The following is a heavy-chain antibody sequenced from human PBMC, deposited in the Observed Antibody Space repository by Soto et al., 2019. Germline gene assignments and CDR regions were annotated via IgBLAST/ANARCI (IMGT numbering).Heavy chain of an antibody. CDR3: ALRKTGSYFDY. Sequence: GGSLRLSCAASGFTFSSYAMSWVRQAPGKGLEWVSAIGASGAGTYYAEYVKGRFTISRDDSKNTLYLQMNSLRAEDTAVYYCALRKTGSYFDYWGQGTLVAVSS. J-gene: IGHJ4*02. D-gene: IGHD1-26*01. CDR2: IGASGAGT. CDR1: GFTFSSYA. V-gene: IGHV3-23*01.